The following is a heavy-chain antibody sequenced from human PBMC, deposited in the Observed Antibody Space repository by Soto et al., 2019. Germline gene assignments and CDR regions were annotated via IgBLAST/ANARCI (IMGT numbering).Heavy chain of an antibody. CDR2: IYPGDPDT. CDR1: GYTFTDYW. J-gene: IGHJ6*02. CDR3: GSGSYYNGYYYYGMDV. V-gene: IGHV5-51*01. Sequence: PGESLKISCKGSGYTFTDYWIGWVRQLPGKGLEWMGIIYPGDPDTRYSPSFQGHVTITVDKSTSTAYLQWNTLKASDTAMYYYGSGSYYNGYYYYGMDVWGQGTTVTVSS. D-gene: IGHD3-10*01.